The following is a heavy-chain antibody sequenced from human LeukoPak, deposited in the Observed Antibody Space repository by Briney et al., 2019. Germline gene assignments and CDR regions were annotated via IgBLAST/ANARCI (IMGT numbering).Heavy chain of an antibody. CDR2: IWYDGSNK. CDR1: GFTFSNYC. V-gene: IGHV3-33*01. Sequence: GGSLRLSCAASGFTFSNYCMHWVRQAPGKGLEWVAVIWYDGSNKFYADSVKGRFTISRDNSKNTLSLQMNSLRAEDTAVYYCARDSFRGYSYGGFDYWGQGTLVTVSS. CDR3: ARDSFRGYSYGGFDY. J-gene: IGHJ4*02. D-gene: IGHD5-18*01.